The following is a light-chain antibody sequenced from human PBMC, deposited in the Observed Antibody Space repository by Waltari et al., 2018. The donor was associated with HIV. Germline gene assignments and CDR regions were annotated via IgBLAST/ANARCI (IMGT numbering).Light chain of an antibody. J-gene: IGLJ1*01. CDR3: CSYAGSSTLV. Sequence: QSALTQPASVSGSPGQSITISCIGTSRDVGSYNLVSRYQQHPGKAPKLMIYEGSKRPSGVSNRFSGSKSGNTASLTISGLQAEDEADYYCCSYAGSSTLVFGTGTKVTVL. V-gene: IGLV2-23*01. CDR2: EGS. CDR1: SRDVGSYNL.